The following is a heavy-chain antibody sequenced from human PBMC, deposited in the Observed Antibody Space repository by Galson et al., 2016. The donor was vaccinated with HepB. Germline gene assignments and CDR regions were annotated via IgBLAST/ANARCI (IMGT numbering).Heavy chain of an antibody. CDR2: TRNKVNSYTT. D-gene: IGHD2/OR15-2a*01. J-gene: IGHJ3*02. CDR1: GFRFSEHY. V-gene: IGHV3-72*01. Sequence: SLRLSCAASGFRFSEHYMDWVRQAPGKGLEWVGRTRNKVNSYTTVYAASVKGRFTISRDDSKNSLCLQMNSLKTEDTALYYCARPSGKYSGGFDIWGQGTMVTVSS. CDR3: ARPSGKYSGGFDI.